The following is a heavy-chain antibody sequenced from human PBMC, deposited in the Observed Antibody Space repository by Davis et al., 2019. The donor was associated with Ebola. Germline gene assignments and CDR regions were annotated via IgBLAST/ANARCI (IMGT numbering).Heavy chain of an antibody. CDR2: IIPIFGTA. CDR3: AKTTYYDAFDI. V-gene: IGHV1-69*13. D-gene: IGHD4-17*01. CDR1: GGTFSSYA. Sequence: SVKVSCKASGGTFSSYAISWVRQAPGQGLEWMGGIIPIFGTANYAQKFQGRVTITADESTSTAYMELSSLRSGDTAVYYCAKTTYYDAFDIWGQGTMVTVSS. J-gene: IGHJ3*02.